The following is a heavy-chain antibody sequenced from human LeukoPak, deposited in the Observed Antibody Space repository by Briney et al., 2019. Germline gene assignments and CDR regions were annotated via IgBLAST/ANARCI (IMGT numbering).Heavy chain of an antibody. Sequence: SETLSLTCTVPLDSTTSNFWSWVRQPPGKGLEWIGVIHRSGSPNYNPSLQSRVTISIDRSRNKIVLELSSVTAADTAFYYCAREILGGFKPGAYWGQGTLVTVSS. D-gene: IGHD3-10*01. CDR2: IHRSGSP. CDR1: LDSTTSNF. J-gene: IGHJ4*02. CDR3: AREILGGFKPGAY. V-gene: IGHV4-4*02.